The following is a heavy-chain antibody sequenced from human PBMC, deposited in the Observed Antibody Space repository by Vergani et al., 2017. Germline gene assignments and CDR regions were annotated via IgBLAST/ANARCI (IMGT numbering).Heavy chain of an antibody. J-gene: IGHJ4*01. Sequence: EVQLLESGGGLVQPGGSLRLSCAASGFTFIMHAMSWVRQAPGKGLEWVSTLSASDRRTHYADSVKGRFSISRDNSKNTVFLQMHSLRAEDTAIYYCVKEKIDLGSYFFDSWGHGILVTVSS. V-gene: IGHV3-23*01. CDR1: GFTFIMHA. CDR2: LSASDRRT. D-gene: IGHD2/OR15-2a*01. CDR3: VKEKIDLGSYFFDS.